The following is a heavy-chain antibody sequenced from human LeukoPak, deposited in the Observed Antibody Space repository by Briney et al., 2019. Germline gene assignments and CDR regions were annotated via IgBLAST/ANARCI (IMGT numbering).Heavy chain of an antibody. J-gene: IGHJ4*02. CDR1: GFSFSSYW. D-gene: IGHD4-11*01. V-gene: IGHV3-74*01. CDR2: ISTDGRTT. Sequence: PGGSLRLSCAASGFSFSSYWMHWVRQAPGKGLVWVSRISTDGRTTTYADSVRGRFTISRDNAKDTLSLQMNRLRVEDTAVYYCVRGDSNYLNYFDSWGRGALVTVSS. CDR3: VRGDSNYLNYFDS.